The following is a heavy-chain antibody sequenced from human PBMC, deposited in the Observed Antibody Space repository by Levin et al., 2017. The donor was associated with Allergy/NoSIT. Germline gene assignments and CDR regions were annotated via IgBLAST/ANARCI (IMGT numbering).Heavy chain of an antibody. CDR2: INPNSGGT. V-gene: IGHV1-2*02. Sequence: ASVKVSCKASGYTFTGYYMHWVRQAPGQGLEWMGWINPNSGGTNYAQKFQGRVTMTRDTSISTAYMELSRLRSDDTAVYYCARANARYTESDYWGQGTLVTVSS. CDR1: GYTFTGYY. CDR3: ARANARYTESDY. D-gene: IGHD1-14*01. J-gene: IGHJ4*02.